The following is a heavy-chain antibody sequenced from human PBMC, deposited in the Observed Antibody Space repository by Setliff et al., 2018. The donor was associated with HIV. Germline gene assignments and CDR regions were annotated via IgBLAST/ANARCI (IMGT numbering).Heavy chain of an antibody. CDR2: SIPIIGIA. CDR1: GGTFSSYA. V-gene: IGHV1-69*05. CDR3: ATGEHRYFDY. J-gene: IGHJ4*02. Sequence: WASVKVSCKASGGTFSSYAISWVRQAPGQGLEWMGGSIPIIGIAKYAQKFQGRVTITTDESTSTAYMELSSLRSEDTAVYYCATGEHRYFDYWGQGTLVTVSS. D-gene: IGHD1-26*01.